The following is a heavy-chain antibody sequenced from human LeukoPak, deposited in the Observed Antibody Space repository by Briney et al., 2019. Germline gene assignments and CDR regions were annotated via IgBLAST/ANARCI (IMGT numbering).Heavy chain of an antibody. Sequence: GGSLRLSWAASGFTFSSYGMHWVRQAPGKGLEWVAVISYDGSNKYYADSVKGRFTISRDNSKNTLYLQMNSLRAEDTAVFYCARDQYDTWSRRGNFDSWGQGTLVIVSS. CDR3: ARDQYDTWSRRGNFDS. J-gene: IGHJ4*02. CDR1: GFTFSSYG. D-gene: IGHD3-3*01. CDR2: ISYDGSNK. V-gene: IGHV3-30*03.